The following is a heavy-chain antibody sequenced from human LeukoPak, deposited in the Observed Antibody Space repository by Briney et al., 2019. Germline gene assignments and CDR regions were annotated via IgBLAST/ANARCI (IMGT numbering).Heavy chain of an antibody. CDR2: IYYSGST. CDR3: ARATIRFLEWLRTAPDAFDI. CDR1: GGSLSSYY. J-gene: IGHJ3*02. V-gene: IGHV4-59*01. D-gene: IGHD3-3*01. Sequence: PSETLSLTCTVSGGSLSSYYWSWIRQPPGKGLEWIGYIYYSGSTNYNPSLKSRVTISVDTSKNQFSLKLSSVTAADTAVYYCARATIRFLEWLRTAPDAFDIWGQGTMVTVSS.